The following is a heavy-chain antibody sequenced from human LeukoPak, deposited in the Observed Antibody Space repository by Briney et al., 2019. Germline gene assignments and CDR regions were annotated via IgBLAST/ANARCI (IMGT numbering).Heavy chain of an antibody. V-gene: IGHV3-74*01. CDR2: INSDGSSI. J-gene: IGHJ4*02. Sequence: GGSLRLSCAASGFSFSSYWMHWVRQTPGKGLVWVSRINSDGSSITYADSVKGRFTMSRDNAKSTLYLQMSSLRAEDTAVYYCATSLGPLTDYWGQGTLVTVSS. D-gene: IGHD7-27*01. CDR1: GFSFSSYW. CDR3: ATSLGPLTDY.